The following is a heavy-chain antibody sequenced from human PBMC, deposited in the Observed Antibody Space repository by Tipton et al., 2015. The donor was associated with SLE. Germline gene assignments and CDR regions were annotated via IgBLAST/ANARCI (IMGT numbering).Heavy chain of an antibody. Sequence: TLSLTCTVSGDSIGSNNYFWGWIRQSAGKGLEWIGFVSYSGNTNYNPSLKSRVTISEDTSKNQFSLKLSSVTAADTAVYYCARHSEKAFDIWGQGTMVTVSS. CDR1: GDSIGSNNYF. J-gene: IGHJ3*02. V-gene: IGHV4-61*05. CDR2: VSYSGNT. CDR3: ARHSEKAFDI.